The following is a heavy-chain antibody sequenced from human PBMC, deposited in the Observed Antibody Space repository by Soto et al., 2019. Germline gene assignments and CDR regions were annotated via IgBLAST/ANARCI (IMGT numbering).Heavy chain of an antibody. V-gene: IGHV4-39*01. CDR2: IYYSGTT. CDR1: ADSITSNSYF. D-gene: IGHD5-12*01. J-gene: IGHJ4*02. Sequence: PSETLSLTCTVSADSITSNSYFWACIRQPPGKDLEWIGSIYYSGTTYYNPSLNSRVTISVDRTKNQFSLKLSSVTAADTAVYDGARRIVATETFDKWGQGTPVTVSS. CDR3: ARRIVATETFDK.